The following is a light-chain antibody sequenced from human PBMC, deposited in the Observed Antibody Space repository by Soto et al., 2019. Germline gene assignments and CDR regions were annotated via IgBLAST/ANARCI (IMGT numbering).Light chain of an antibody. CDR1: QSVSIH. CDR3: QQYNDWYS. Sequence: VVLTQSPATLSVSPGERATLSCRAGQSVSIHLAWYQRTPGQAPRLLIYGASTRATGIPARFSGSGSGTEFTLTISSLQSEDSAVYYCQQYNDWYSFGQGTRLEI. CDR2: GAS. V-gene: IGKV3D-15*01. J-gene: IGKJ2*01.